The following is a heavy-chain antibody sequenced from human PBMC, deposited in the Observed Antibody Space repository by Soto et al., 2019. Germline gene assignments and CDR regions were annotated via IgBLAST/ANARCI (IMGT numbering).Heavy chain of an antibody. Sequence: EASVKVSCKASGYTFTSYGISWVRQAPGQGLEWMGGIIPIFGTANYAQKFQGRVTITADESTSTAYMELSSLRSEDTAVYYCASTPPTIVATILDYYYGMDVWGQGTTVTVSS. CDR3: ASTPPTIVATILDYYYGMDV. CDR1: GYTFTSYG. D-gene: IGHD5-12*01. CDR2: IIPIFGTA. J-gene: IGHJ6*02. V-gene: IGHV1-69*13.